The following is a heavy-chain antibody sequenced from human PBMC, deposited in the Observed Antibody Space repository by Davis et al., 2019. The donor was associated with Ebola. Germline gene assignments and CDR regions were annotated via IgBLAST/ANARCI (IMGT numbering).Heavy chain of an antibody. CDR1: GGSFSGYY. Sequence: SETLSLTCAVYGGSFSGYYWSWIRQPPGKGLEWIGEINHSGSTHYNPSLKRRVTISVDTSKNQFSLKLSSVTAADTAVYYCARNDVGAATDHWGQGTLVTVSS. CDR2: INHSGST. J-gene: IGHJ4*02. D-gene: IGHD1-26*01. CDR3: ARNDVGAATDH. V-gene: IGHV4-34*01.